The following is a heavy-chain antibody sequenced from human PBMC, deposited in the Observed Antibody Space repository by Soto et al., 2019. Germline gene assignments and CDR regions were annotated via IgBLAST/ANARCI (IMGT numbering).Heavy chain of an antibody. CDR1: GGSISSSSYY. CDR3: ARLGKYGDYVLYYGMDV. D-gene: IGHD4-17*01. J-gene: IGHJ6*02. Sequence: SETLSLTCTVSGGSISSSSYYWGWIRQPPGKGLEWIGSIYYSGSTYYNPSLKSRVTISVDTSKNQFSLKLSSVTAADTAVYYCARLGKYGDYVLYYGMDVWGQGTTVTVSS. V-gene: IGHV4-39*01. CDR2: IYYSGST.